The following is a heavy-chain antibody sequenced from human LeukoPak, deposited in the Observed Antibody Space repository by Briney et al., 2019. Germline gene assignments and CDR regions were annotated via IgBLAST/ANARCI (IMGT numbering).Heavy chain of an antibody. CDR2: ISAGAYTT. V-gene: IGHV3-23*01. J-gene: IGHJ4*02. CDR1: GFTFSSYA. Sequence: PGGSLRLSCTASGFTFSSYAMGWVRQAPGKGLEWVSGISAGAYTTYYADSVKGRFTLSRDTSKNTLYLQMNSLRAEDTAVYYCAKDGYGSSWFYFDYWGQGTLVTVSS. D-gene: IGHD6-13*01. CDR3: AKDGYGSSWFYFDY.